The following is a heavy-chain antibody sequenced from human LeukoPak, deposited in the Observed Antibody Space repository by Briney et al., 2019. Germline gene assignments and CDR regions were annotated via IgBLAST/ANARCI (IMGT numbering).Heavy chain of an antibody. D-gene: IGHD2-2*01. CDR2: IYYSGST. CDR1: GGSISSGGYY. J-gene: IGHJ3*02. V-gene: IGHV4-39*07. Sequence: SETLSLTCTVSGGSISSGGYYWSWIRQPPGKGLEWIGSIYYSGSTYYNPSLKSRVTISVDTSKNQFSLKLSSVTAADTAVYYCLGYCSSTSCYSDAFDIWGQGTMVTVSS. CDR3: LGYCSSTSCYSDAFDI.